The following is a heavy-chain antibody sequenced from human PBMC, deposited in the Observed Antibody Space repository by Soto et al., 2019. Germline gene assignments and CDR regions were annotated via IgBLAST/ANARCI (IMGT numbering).Heavy chain of an antibody. CDR1: GFTVSSNY. D-gene: IGHD3-22*01. CDR2: IYSGGST. CDR3: AKTNTMIDKYYYYYGMGV. Sequence: EVQLVESGGGLIQPGGSLRLSCAASGFTVSSNYMSWVRQAPGKGLEWVSVIYSGGSTYYADSVKGRFTISRDNSKNTLYLQMNSLRAEDTAVYYCAKTNTMIDKYYYYYGMGVWGQGTTVTVSS. J-gene: IGHJ6*02. V-gene: IGHV3-53*01.